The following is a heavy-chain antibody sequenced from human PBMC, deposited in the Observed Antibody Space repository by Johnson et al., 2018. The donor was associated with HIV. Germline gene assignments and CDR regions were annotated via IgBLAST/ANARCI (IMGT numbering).Heavy chain of an antibody. V-gene: IGHV3-9*01. J-gene: IGHJ3*02. CDR3: AKDMGHDYSNYRVAAFEI. CDR1: GFSFDDYA. Sequence: VQLVESGGGLVQPGGSLRLSCATSGFSFDDYAMHWVRQGPGKGLEWVAGIGSNGLTIGYVDSVKGRFTISRDDATNSLYLRMDSLSTEDTALYYCAKDMGHDYSNYRVAAFEIWGQGTMVTVSS. D-gene: IGHD4-11*01. CDR2: IGSNGLTI.